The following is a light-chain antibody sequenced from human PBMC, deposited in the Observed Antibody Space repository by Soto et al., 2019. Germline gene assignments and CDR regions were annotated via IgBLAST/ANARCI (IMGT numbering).Light chain of an antibody. CDR3: QPCSNWPPT. Sequence: EVVMPQSPATLSVSPGEIVTLYCRAIESVHRNLAWYQQKPGQGPSLLIYYASPRATGVPDRFTGSGSGTELTLTISSLQSEDFGVYHCQPCSNWPPTFGPGTKVEIK. J-gene: IGKJ3*01. CDR1: ESVHRN. CDR2: YAS. V-gene: IGKV3-15*01.